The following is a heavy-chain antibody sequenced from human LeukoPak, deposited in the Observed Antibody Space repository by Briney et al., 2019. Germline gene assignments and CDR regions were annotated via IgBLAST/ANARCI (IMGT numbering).Heavy chain of an antibody. CDR3: AREQEYDDHAFDI. CDR1: GYTFTSYD. CDR2: MNPNSGNT. J-gene: IGHJ3*02. V-gene: IGHV1-8*01. D-gene: IGHD2/OR15-2a*01. Sequence: ASVRVSCKASGYTFTSYDINWVRQATGQGLEWMGWMNPNSGNTGYAQKFQGRVTMTRNTSISTAYMELSSLRSEDTAVYYCAREQEYDDHAFDIWGQGTMVTVSS.